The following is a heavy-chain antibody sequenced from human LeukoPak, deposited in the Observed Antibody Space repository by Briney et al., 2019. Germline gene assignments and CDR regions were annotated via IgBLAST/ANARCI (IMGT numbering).Heavy chain of an antibody. CDR2: IYPGDSDT. CDR1: GYSFANYW. Sequence: HGESLKISCKGSGYSFANYWIGWVRQMPGKGLEWMGIIYPGDSDTRYSPSFQGQVIISADKSISTAYLQWSSLKASDTAMYYCARFAYGSDYFPGHYWGQGTLVTVSS. D-gene: IGHD3-22*01. V-gene: IGHV5-51*01. CDR3: ARFAYGSDYFPGHY. J-gene: IGHJ4*02.